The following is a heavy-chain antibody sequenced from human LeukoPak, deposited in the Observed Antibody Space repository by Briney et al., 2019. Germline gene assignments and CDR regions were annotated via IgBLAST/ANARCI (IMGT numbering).Heavy chain of an antibody. CDR1: GGSFSGYY. CDR2: INHSGST. J-gene: IGHJ4*02. Sequence: SETLSLTCAVYGGSFSGYYWSWIRQPPGEGLEWIGEINHSGSTNYNPSLKSRVTISVDTSKNQFSLKLSSVTAADTAVYYCARGTRYYYDSSGQADYFDYWGQGTLVTVSS. D-gene: IGHD3-22*01. V-gene: IGHV4-34*01. CDR3: ARGTRYYYDSSGQADYFDY.